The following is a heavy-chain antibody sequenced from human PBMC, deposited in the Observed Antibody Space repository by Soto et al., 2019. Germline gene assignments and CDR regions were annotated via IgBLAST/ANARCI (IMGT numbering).Heavy chain of an antibody. CDR1: AGSISNYY. CDR3: ARGGHDFWRGKFDY. CDR2: IDSSGSI. V-gene: IGHV4-4*07. J-gene: IGHJ4*02. Sequence: SDTLSLTCTVSAGSISNYYCNWIRQPAGKGLEWIGRIDSSGSINYSPSLKSRVTMSVDTSENQFSLKLSSVTAADTAVYYCARGGHDFWRGKFDYWGQGNPVTVYS. D-gene: IGHD3-3*01.